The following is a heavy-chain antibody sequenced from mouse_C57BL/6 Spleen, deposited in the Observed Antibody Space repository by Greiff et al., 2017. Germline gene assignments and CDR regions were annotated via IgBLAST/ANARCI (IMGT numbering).Heavy chain of an antibody. CDR1: GYTFTSYW. V-gene: IGHV1-64*01. CDR2: IHPNSGST. J-gene: IGHJ4*01. D-gene: IGHD2-3*01. Sequence: QVQLKQSGAELVKPGASVKLSCKASGYTFTSYWMHWVKQRPGQGLEWIGMIHPNSGSTNYNEKFKSKATLTVDKSSSTAYMQLSSLTSEDSAVYYCAGWLLQGMDYWGQGTSVTVSS. CDR3: AGWLLQGMDY.